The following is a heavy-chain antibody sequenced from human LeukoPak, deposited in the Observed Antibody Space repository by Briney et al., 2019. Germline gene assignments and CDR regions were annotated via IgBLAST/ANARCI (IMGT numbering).Heavy chain of an antibody. V-gene: IGHV4-59*01. CDR2: IYYSGST. CDR1: GGSISSYY. D-gene: IGHD3-3*01. Sequence: SETLSLTCTVSGGSISSYYWSWIRQPPGKGLEWHGYIYYSGSTNYNPSLKSRVTISVDTSKNQFSLKLTSVTAADTAVYYCARVYYDFWSGYLSRYYYYYYMDVWGKGTTVTVSS. CDR3: ARVYYDFWSGYLSRYYYYYYMDV. J-gene: IGHJ6*03.